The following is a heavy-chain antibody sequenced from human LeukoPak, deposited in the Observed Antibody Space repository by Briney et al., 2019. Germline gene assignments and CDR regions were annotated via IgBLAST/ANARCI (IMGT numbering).Heavy chain of an antibody. Sequence: PSGTLSLTCTVSGGSISSYYWSWIRQPSGRGLEWIGYIYYSGSTNYNPSLKSRVTISADTSKNQFSLKLSSVTAADTAVYYCARAGYSGYDYDYWGQGTLVTVSS. D-gene: IGHD5-12*01. CDR2: IYYSGST. J-gene: IGHJ4*02. V-gene: IGHV4-59*01. CDR3: ARAGYSGYDYDY. CDR1: GGSISSYY.